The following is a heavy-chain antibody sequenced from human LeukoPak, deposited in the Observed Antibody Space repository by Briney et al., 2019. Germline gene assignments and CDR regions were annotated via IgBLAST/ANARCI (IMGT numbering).Heavy chain of an antibody. CDR1: GGSISSYY. CDR3: ARDRSGLNYFDY. V-gene: IGHV4-59*01. Sequence: SETLSLTCTVSGGSISSYYWSWIRQPPGRGLEWIGYIYYSGSTNYNPSLKSRVTISVDTSKNQFSLKLSSVTAADTAVYYCARDRSGLNYFDYWSQGTLVTVSS. D-gene: IGHD6-19*01. J-gene: IGHJ4*01. CDR2: IYYSGST.